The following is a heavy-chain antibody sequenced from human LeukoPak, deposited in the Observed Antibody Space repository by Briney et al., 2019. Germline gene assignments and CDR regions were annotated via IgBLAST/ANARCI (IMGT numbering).Heavy chain of an antibody. Sequence: PSETLSLTCTVSGGPMTGYYWAWIRQPPGKRLEWIGYVHSSGGTKYNPSLKSRVTVSIDMSKNQFSLNLRSVTAADTAAYYCAKLANCGDDCYDRPHWFDPWGQGRLVTVSS. CDR2: VHSSGGT. D-gene: IGHD2-21*02. CDR3: AKLANCGDDCYDRPHWFDP. J-gene: IGHJ5*02. V-gene: IGHV4-59*08. CDR1: GGPMTGYY.